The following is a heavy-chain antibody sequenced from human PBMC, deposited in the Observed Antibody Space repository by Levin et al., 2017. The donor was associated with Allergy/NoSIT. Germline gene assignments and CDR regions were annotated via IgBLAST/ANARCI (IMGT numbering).Heavy chain of an antibody. Sequence: SVKVSCKASGGTFSSYAISWVRQAPGQGLEWMGGIIPIFGTANYAQKFQGRVTITADESTSTAYMELSSLRSEDTAVYYCAREHLNWNYESDAFDIWGQGTMVTVSS. CDR1: GGTFSSYA. D-gene: IGHD1-7*01. CDR2: IIPIFGTA. CDR3: AREHLNWNYESDAFDI. J-gene: IGHJ3*02. V-gene: IGHV1-69*13.